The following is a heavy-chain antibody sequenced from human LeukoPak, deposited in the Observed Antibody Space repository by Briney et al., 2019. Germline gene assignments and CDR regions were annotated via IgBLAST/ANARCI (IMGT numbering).Heavy chain of an antibody. D-gene: IGHD3-3*01. Sequence: WASVKVSCKASGYTFTSYVIHWVRQAPGQRLEWMGWINAGNGNTKYPQEFQDRVTITRDTSASTAYMELSSLRSEDMAVYYCARARYETRIWPKSRYDYYHYMDVWGKGTTVTVSS. CDR3: ARARYETRIWPKSRYDYYHYMDV. V-gene: IGHV1-3*03. CDR2: INAGNGNT. CDR1: GYTFTSYV. J-gene: IGHJ6*03.